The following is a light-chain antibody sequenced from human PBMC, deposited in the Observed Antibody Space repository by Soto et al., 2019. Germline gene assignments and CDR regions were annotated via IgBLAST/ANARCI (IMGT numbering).Light chain of an antibody. Sequence: QAASVSGSPGQSITISCTGTANDIGNYNYVSWYQQHPGKAPKLMIYGVSNRPSGVSNRFSGSKSGNAASLTISGLQAEDEADYYCSSYTSYTTLWVFGGGTKLTVL. V-gene: IGLV2-14*01. CDR2: GVS. J-gene: IGLJ3*02. CDR1: ANDIGNYNY. CDR3: SSYTSYTTLWV.